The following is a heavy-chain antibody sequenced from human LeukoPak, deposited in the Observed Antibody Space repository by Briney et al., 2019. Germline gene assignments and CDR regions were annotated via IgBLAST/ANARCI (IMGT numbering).Heavy chain of an antibody. V-gene: IGHV3-30*18. J-gene: IGHJ4*02. Sequence: GRSLRLSCAASGFTFSSYGMHWVRQAPGKGLEWVAVISYDGSNKYYADSVKGRFTTSRDNSKNTLYLQMNSLRAEDTAVYYCAKDVEGYCSSTSCATNDYWGQGTLVTVSP. CDR1: GFTFSSYG. D-gene: IGHD2-2*01. CDR3: AKDVEGYCSSTSCATNDY. CDR2: ISYDGSNK.